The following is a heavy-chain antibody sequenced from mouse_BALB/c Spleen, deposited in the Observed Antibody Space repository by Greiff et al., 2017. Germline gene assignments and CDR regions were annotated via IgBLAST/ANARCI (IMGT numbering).Heavy chain of an antibody. CDR3: TRSGLRRFDD. Sequence: QVQLQQSGAELVRPGTSVKVSCKASGYAFTNYLIEWVKQRPGQGLEWIGVINPGSGGTNYNEKFKGKATLTVDKSSSTAYMQLSSLTSEDSAVYYCTRSGLRRFDDWGQGTTLTVSS. V-gene: IGHV1-54*01. D-gene: IGHD2-2*01. CDR1: GYAFTNYL. J-gene: IGHJ2*01. CDR2: INPGSGGT.